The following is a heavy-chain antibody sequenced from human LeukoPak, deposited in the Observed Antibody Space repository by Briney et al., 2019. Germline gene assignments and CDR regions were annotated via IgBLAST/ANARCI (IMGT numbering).Heavy chain of an antibody. Sequence: GGSLRLSCAPSGFTFSHNWMSWVRQAPGKRLEWVANIKHDGSEKYYVDSVKGRFTIARDNAKNSLYLQMNSLRAEDTAVYSCARDSLRYSSGDSCYYNYWGQGTLVTVSS. V-gene: IGHV3-7*01. D-gene: IGHD2-15*01. CDR3: ARDSLRYSSGDSCYYNY. J-gene: IGHJ4*02. CDR1: GFTFSHNW. CDR2: IKHDGSEK.